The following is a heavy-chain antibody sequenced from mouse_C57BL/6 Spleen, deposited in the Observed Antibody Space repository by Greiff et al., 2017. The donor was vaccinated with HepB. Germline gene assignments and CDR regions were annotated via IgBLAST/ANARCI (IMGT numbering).Heavy chain of an antibody. J-gene: IGHJ2*01. CDR2: IDPSDSYT. Sequence: VQLQQPGAELVMPGASVKLSCKASGYTFTSYWMHWVKQRPGQGLEWIGEIDPSDSYTNYNQKFKGKSTLTVDKSSSTAYMQLSSLTSEDSAVYYCAIYGNYGNYWGQGTTLTVSS. CDR1: GYTFTSYW. D-gene: IGHD2-1*01. CDR3: AIYGNYGNY. V-gene: IGHV1-69*01.